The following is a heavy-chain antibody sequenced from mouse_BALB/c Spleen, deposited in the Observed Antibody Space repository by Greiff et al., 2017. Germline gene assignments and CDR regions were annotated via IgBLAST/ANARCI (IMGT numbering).Heavy chain of an antibody. J-gene: IGHJ4*01. V-gene: IGHV1-87*01. Sequence: QVQLQQSGAELARPGASVKLSCKASGYTFTSYWMQWVKQRPGQGLEWIGAIYPGDGDTRYTQKFKGKATLTADKSSSTAYMQLSSLASEDSAVYYCARRDYDDGGNYAMDYWGQGTSVTVSS. CDR2: IYPGDGDT. D-gene: IGHD2-4*01. CDR1: GYTFTSYW. CDR3: ARRDYDDGGNYAMDY.